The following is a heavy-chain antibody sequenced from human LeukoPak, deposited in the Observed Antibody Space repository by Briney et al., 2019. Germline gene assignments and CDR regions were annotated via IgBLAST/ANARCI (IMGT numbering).Heavy chain of an antibody. Sequence: GGSLRLSCAASGFTFSSYGMHWVRQAPGKGLEWVAVISYDGSNKYYADSVKGRFTISRDNSKNTLYLQMNGLRAEDTAVYYCAKDGYCSSTSCYRLAISYYYYYYMDVWGKGTTVTVSS. CDR3: AKDGYCSSTSCYRLAISYYYYYYMDV. V-gene: IGHV3-30*18. J-gene: IGHJ6*03. CDR1: GFTFSSYG. D-gene: IGHD2-2*03. CDR2: ISYDGSNK.